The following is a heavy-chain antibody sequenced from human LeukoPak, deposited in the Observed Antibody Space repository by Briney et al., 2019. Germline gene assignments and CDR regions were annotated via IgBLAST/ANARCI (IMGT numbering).Heavy chain of an antibody. Sequence: ASVTVSCTASGYTFSTYLMHWVRQAPGQGIEWMGLINPSGGPTTYAQKFQGRVTMTRDMSTSTVYMELDSLTFDDTAVYYCARASTGSGALDYCVQGNLFTVSS. CDR2: INPSGGPT. V-gene: IGHV1-46*01. CDR3: ARASTGSGALDY. D-gene: IGHD3-10*01. J-gene: IGHJ4*02. CDR1: GYTFSTYL.